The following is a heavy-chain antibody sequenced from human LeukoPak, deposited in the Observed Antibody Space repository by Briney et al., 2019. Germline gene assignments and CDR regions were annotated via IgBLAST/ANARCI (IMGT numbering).Heavy chain of an antibody. CDR1: GYSFSNYW. CDR2: VYPSDSST. J-gene: IGHJ3*01. D-gene: IGHD4-11*01. V-gene: IGHV5-51*01. Sequence: GESLKISCEASGYSFSNYWIGWVRQMPGKGLECLGIVYPSDSSTRYSPSFQGQVTISADKSINTAYLQWSSLKASDTAMYYCAKHAYSDSTSAFDFWGQGTMVTVSS. CDR3: AKHAYSDSTSAFDF.